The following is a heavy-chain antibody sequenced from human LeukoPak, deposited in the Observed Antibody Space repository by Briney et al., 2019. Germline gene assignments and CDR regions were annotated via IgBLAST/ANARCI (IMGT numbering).Heavy chain of an antibody. CDR3: AGESRWQVDY. D-gene: IGHD5-24*01. V-gene: IGHV3-48*02. Sequence: GGSLRLSCAASGFTFSTHSMNWVRQAPGKGLEWVSYISSSSSTTYYADSVKGRFTISRDNAKNSLYLQMNSLRDEDTAVYYCAGESRWQVDYWGQGTLVTVSS. CDR1: GFTFSTHS. CDR2: ISSSSSTT. J-gene: IGHJ4*02.